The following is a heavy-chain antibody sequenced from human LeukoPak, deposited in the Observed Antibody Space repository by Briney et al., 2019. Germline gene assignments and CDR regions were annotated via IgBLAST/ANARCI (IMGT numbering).Heavy chain of an antibody. D-gene: IGHD4-17*01. V-gene: IGHV3-66*01. Sequence: PGGSLRLSCAASGFTVSSNYMSWVRQAPGKGLEWVSVIYSGGSTYYADSVKGRFTISRDNSKNTLYLQMNSLRAEDTAVYYCARVYGDYESFDYRGQGTLVTVSS. CDR2: IYSGGST. CDR3: ARVYGDYESFDY. CDR1: GFTVSSNY. J-gene: IGHJ4*02.